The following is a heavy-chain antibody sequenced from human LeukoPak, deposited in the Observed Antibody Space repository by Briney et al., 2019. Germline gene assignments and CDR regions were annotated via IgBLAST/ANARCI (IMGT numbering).Heavy chain of an antibody. CDR1: GFTFSSYW. Sequence: PGGSLRLSCAASGFTFSSYWMHWVRQAPGKGLEWVAFIRYDGSNKYYADSVKGRFTISRDNSKNTLYLQMNSLRAEDTAVYYCAKVVAAAGSRGLGDYWGQGTLVTVSS. CDR2: IRYDGSNK. J-gene: IGHJ4*02. CDR3: AKVVAAAGSRGLGDY. D-gene: IGHD6-13*01. V-gene: IGHV3-30*02.